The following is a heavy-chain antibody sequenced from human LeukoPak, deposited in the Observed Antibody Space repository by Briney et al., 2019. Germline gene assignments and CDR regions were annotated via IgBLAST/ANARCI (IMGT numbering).Heavy chain of an antibody. CDR3: ARDLRNWDGGAYFDY. D-gene: IGHD1-1*01. V-gene: IGHV3-53*01. J-gene: IGHJ4*02. CDR2: IYSGGST. Sequence: GGSLRLSCAASGFIVRNYYLSWVRQAPGKGLEWVSVIYSGGSTYYADSVEGRFTISRDNSKNTVSLQMNSLRAEDTAVYYCARDLRNWDGGAYFDYWGQGTLVTVSS. CDR1: GFIVRNYY.